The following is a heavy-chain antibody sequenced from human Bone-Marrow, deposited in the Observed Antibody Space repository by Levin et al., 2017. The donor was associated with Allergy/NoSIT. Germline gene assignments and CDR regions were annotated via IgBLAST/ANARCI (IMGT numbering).Heavy chain of an antibody. CDR1: GYTFTNYA. CDR3: AREPWDQRPHSYVYYVDV. J-gene: IGHJ6*03. Sequence: ASVKVSCKASGYTFTNYALHWVRQAPGQGLEWMGWINTDNGNTKYSQKFQGRVTIARDTSASTAYMELSSLRSGDTAVYYCAREPWDQRPHSYVYYVDVEGEGTTVTGSS. D-gene: IGHD6-25*01. CDR2: INTDNGNT. V-gene: IGHV1-3*04.